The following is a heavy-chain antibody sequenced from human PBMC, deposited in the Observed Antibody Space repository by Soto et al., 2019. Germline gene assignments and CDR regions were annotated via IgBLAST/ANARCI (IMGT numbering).Heavy chain of an antibody. CDR1: GFTFGDYA. Sequence: GGSLRLSCTASGFTFGDYAMSWFRQAPGKGLEWVGFIRSKAYGGTTEYAASVKGRFTISRDDSKSIAYLQMNSLKTEDTAVYYCTRDRCIAAAGGAYYYYYMEVWGKGTTVTVSS. J-gene: IGHJ6*03. D-gene: IGHD6-13*01. CDR3: TRDRCIAAAGGAYYYYYMEV. V-gene: IGHV3-49*03. CDR2: IRSKAYGGTT.